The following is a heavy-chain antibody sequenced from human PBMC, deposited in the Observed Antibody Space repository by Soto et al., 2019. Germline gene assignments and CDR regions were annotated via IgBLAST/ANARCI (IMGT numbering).Heavy chain of an antibody. D-gene: IGHD2-15*01. Sequence: GESLKISCKGSGDSFTSYWISWVRQMPGKGLEGMGMIDSSDSYTNYSPSFQGHVTISANKSISTAYLQWSSLKASDTAMYYCARHEGGRYYYGMDVWGQGTTVTVSS. CDR1: GDSFTSYW. CDR2: IDSSDSYT. CDR3: ARHEGGRYYYGMDV. J-gene: IGHJ6*02. V-gene: IGHV5-10-1*01.